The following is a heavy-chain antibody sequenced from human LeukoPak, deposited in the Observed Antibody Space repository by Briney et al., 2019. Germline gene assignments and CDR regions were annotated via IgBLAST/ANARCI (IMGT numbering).Heavy chain of an antibody. D-gene: IGHD6-19*01. V-gene: IGHV3-23*01. CDR3: AKDPDSSGRYGEYFQH. CDR1: GFTFSSYA. Sequence: PGGSLRLCCAASGFTFSSYAMSWVRQAPGKGLEWVSAISGSGGSTYYADSVKGRFTISRDNSKNTLYLQMNSLRAEDTAVYYCAKDPDSSGRYGEYFQHWGQGTLVTVSS. J-gene: IGHJ1*01. CDR2: ISGSGGST.